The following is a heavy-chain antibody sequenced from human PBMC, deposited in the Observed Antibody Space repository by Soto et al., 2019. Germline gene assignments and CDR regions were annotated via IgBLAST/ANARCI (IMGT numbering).Heavy chain of an antibody. CDR3: AKQLRYCDWRGRDALDI. J-gene: IGHJ3*02. D-gene: IGHD3-9*01. V-gene: IGHV3-30*18. Sequence: GGSLRLSCAASGFTFSSYGMHWVRQAPGKGLEWVAVISYDGSNKYYADSVKGRFTISRDNSKNTLYLQMNSLRAEDKTVYYCAKQLRYCDWRGRDALDIWSQRTIVTVSS. CDR1: GFTFSSYG. CDR2: ISYDGSNK.